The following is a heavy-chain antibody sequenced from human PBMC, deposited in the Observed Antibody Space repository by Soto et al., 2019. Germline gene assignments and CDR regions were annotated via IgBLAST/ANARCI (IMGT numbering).Heavy chain of an antibody. CDR1: GGTFSSYA. CDR3: ARVELSDYYDSSGYYHAFDI. V-gene: IGHV1-69*06. CDR2: IIPIFGTA. J-gene: IGHJ3*02. Sequence: SVKVSCKASGGTFSSYASSWVRQAPGQGLEWMGGIIPIFGTANYAQKFQGRVTITADKSTSTAYMELSSLRSQDTAVYYCARVELSDYYDSSGYYHAFDIWGQGTMVTVSS. D-gene: IGHD3-22*01.